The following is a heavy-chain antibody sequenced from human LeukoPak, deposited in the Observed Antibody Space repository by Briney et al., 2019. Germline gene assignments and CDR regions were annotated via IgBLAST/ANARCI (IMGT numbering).Heavy chain of an antibody. J-gene: IGHJ4*02. CDR3: GGKRGGYDQFLDY. D-gene: IGHD5-12*01. Sequence: SVKVSCKASGGTFSSYAISWVRQAPGQGLEWMGGIIPIFGTANYAQKFQGRVTITTDESTSTAYMELSSLRSEDTAVYYWGGKRGGYDQFLDYWGQEPRVTVSS. CDR1: GGTFSSYA. V-gene: IGHV1-69*05. CDR2: IIPIFGTA.